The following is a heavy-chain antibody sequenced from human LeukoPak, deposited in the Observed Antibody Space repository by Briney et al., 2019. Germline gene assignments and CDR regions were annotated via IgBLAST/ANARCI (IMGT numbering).Heavy chain of an antibody. J-gene: IGHJ4*02. CDR1: GFTFSSYG. Sequence: GGSLRLSCAASGFTFSSYGMHWVRQAPGKGLEWVAVISYDGSNKYYAYSVKGRFTISRDNSKNTLYLQMNSLRAEDTAVYYCATGFIVVVPAAIGSDYWGQGTLVTVSS. CDR3: ATGFIVVVPAAIGSDY. CDR2: ISYDGSNK. V-gene: IGHV3-30*19. D-gene: IGHD2-2*01.